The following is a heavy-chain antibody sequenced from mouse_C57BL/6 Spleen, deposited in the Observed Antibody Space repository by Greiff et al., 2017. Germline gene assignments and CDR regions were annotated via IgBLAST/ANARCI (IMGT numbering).Heavy chain of an antibody. CDR3: AFPRDYYGNHGWYFDV. Sequence: VQLQQPGPELVKPGASVKVSCKASGYTFTSSWMHWVKQRPGQGLEWIGRIHPSDSDTNYNQKFKGKATLTVDKSSSTAYMQLSSLTSEVSAVYYGAFPRDYYGNHGWYFDVWGTGTTVTVSS. CDR1: GYTFTSSW. V-gene: IGHV1-74*01. J-gene: IGHJ1*03. CDR2: IHPSDSDT. D-gene: IGHD2-1*01.